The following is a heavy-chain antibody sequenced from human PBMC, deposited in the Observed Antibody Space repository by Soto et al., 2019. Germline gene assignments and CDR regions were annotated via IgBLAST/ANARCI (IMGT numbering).Heavy chain of an antibody. J-gene: IGHJ4*02. V-gene: IGHV3-23*01. CDR2: ISGSGGST. CDR3: AKTSSGYYRFDY. CDR1: GFTFSSYA. Sequence: EVQLLESGGGLVQPGGSLRLSCAASGFTFSSYAMSWVRQAPGKGLEWVSAISGSGGSTYYADSVKGRFTISRDNSKNTLYLQMNSLRAEDTTVYYCAKTSSGYYRFDYWGQGTLVTVSS. D-gene: IGHD3-22*01.